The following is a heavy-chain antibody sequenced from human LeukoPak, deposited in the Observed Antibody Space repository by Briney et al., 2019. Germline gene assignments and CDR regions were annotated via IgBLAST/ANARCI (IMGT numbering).Heavy chain of an antibody. CDR2: INAGNGNT. J-gene: IGHJ4*02. CDR1: GYTFTSYA. D-gene: IGHD2-15*01. CDR3: ARGYCSGGSCYFEDYFDY. Sequence: ASVKVSCKASGYTFTSYAMHWVRQALGQRLEWMGWINAGNGNTKYSQKFQGRVTITRDTSASTAYMELSSLRSEDTAVYYCARGYCSGGSCYFEDYFDYWGQGTLVTVSS. V-gene: IGHV1-3*01.